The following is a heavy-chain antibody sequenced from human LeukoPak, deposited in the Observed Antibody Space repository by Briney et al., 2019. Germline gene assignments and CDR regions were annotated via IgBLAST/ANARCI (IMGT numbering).Heavy chain of an antibody. V-gene: IGHV4-34*01. Sequence: SETLSLTCAVYGGSFSGYYWSWIRQPPGKGLEWIGEINLIEGTNYNPSLKSRVTISVDTSKNQFSLKLSSVTAADTAVYYCARGPYSYYYDSSGYSVDYYYGMDVWGQGTTVTVSS. CDR3: ARGPYSYYYDSSGYSVDYYYGMDV. J-gene: IGHJ6*02. CDR2: INLIEGT. D-gene: IGHD3-22*01. CDR1: GGSFSGYY.